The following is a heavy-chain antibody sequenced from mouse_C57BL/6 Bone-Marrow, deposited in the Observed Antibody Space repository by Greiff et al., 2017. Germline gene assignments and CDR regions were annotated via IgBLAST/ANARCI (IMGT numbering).Heavy chain of an antibody. CDR3: ARRRSYGWFAY. CDR2: IYWDDDQ. CDR1: GFSLSTSGMG. Sequence: QVTLKVSGPGILQSSQTLCLTCSFSGFSLSTSGMGVSWIRQPSGKGLEWLSHIYWDDDQRYNPSLNSRLTISKDTYRNQVFLKITSVDTADTATYSCARRRSYGWFAYWGQGTLVTVSA. V-gene: IGHV8-12*01. J-gene: IGHJ3*01. D-gene: IGHD1-1*01.